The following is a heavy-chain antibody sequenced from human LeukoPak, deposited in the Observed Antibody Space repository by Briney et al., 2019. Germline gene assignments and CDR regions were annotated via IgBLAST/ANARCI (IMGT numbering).Heavy chain of an antibody. V-gene: IGHV3-21*01. J-gene: IGHJ5*02. CDR2: ISSSSSYI. CDR1: GFTFSSYS. Sequence: GGSLRLSCAASGFTFSSYSMNWVRQAPGKGLEWVSSISSSSSYIYYADSVKGRFTISRDNAKNSLYLQMNSLRAEDTAVYYCARETVVVVAATVLNWFDPWGQGTLVTVSS. D-gene: IGHD2-15*01. CDR3: ARETVVVVAATVLNWFDP.